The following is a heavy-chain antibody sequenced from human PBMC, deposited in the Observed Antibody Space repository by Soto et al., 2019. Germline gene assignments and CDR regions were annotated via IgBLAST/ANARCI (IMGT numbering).Heavy chain of an antibody. J-gene: IGHJ4*02. CDR3: ARDGSSSSFDY. CDR1: GFTFSSYA. CDR2: ISYDGSNK. V-gene: IGHV3-30-3*01. Sequence: QVQLVESGGGVVQPGRSLRLSCAASGFTFSSYAMHWVRQAPGKGLEWVAVISYDGSNKYYADSVKGRFTISRDNSKNTLYLQMNSLRAEDTAVYYCARDGSSSSFDYWGQGTLFTVSS. D-gene: IGHD6-6*01.